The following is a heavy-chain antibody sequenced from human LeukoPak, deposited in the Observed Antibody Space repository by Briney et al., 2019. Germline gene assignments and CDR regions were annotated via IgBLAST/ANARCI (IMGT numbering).Heavy chain of an antibody. Sequence: PGGSLRLSCAASGFTFSSYWMSWVRQAPGKGLEWVANIKQDGSEKYYVDSVKGRFTISRDNAKNSLYLQMNSLRAEDTAVYFCARSPTSWYFDYWGQGTLVTVSS. V-gene: IGHV3-7*01. CDR2: IKQDGSEK. CDR3: ARSPTSWYFDY. CDR1: GFTFSSYW. J-gene: IGHJ4*02. D-gene: IGHD2-2*01.